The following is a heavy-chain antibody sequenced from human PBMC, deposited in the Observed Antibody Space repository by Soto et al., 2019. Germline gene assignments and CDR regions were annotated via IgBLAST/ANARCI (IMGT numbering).Heavy chain of an antibody. CDR1: GFSLSTSGVG. V-gene: IGHV2-5*02. CDR3: AHRVVGDDAFDS. CDR2: IYWDDDQ. J-gene: IGHJ3*01. D-gene: IGHD1-1*01. Sequence: SGPTLVNPTQTLTLTCTFSGFSLSTSGVGVGWIRQPPGKALEWPALIYWDDDQRYRPSLMSRLTIAKDTSKNQVVLIMTNMDPVDTATYYCAHRVVGDDAFDSWGQGTLVTVSS.